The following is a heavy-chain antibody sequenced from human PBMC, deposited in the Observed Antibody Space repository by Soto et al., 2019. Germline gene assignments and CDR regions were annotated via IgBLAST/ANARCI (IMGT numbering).Heavy chain of an antibody. Sequence: GGSLRLSCVASGFTFSTDSKNWVRQAPGRGLEWLGRIRSKVNNLETVYAASVKGRFTISRDDSMNTAYLQMNSLKTEDTAVYYCTRLITPLDYWGRGTLVTVSS. J-gene: IGHJ4*02. D-gene: IGHD3-16*01. V-gene: IGHV3-73*01. CDR2: IRSKVNNLET. CDR3: TRLITPLDY. CDR1: GFTFSTDS.